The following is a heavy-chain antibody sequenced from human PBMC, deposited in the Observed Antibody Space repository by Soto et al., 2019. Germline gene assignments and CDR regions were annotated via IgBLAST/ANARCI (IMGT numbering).Heavy chain of an antibody. CDR1: GFSFSSYG. J-gene: IGHJ4*02. D-gene: IGHD5-12*01. Sequence: QVQLVESGGGVVQPGRSLRLSCAASGFSFSSYGMLWVRQSPGKGLEWVAVIWYDGSNKYYADSVKGRFTISRDNSKNTLYLQMNSLRAEDTAVYYCARGGDGYNCPDYWGQGTLVTVSS. CDR3: ARGGDGYNCPDY. V-gene: IGHV3-33*01. CDR2: IWYDGSNK.